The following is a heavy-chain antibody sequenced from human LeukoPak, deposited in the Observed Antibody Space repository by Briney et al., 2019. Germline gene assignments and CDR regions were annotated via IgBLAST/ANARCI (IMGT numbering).Heavy chain of an antibody. D-gene: IGHD3-9*01. CDR1: GRSFSGYY. Sequence: SETLSLTCAVYGRSFSGYYWSWIRQPPGKGLEWIGEINHSGSTNYNPSLKSRVTISVDTSKNQFSLKLSSVTAAETAVYYCARIEGAHYDILTGYPDYWGQGTLVTVSS. J-gene: IGHJ4*02. V-gene: IGHV4-34*01. CDR3: ARIEGAHYDILTGYPDY. CDR2: INHSGST.